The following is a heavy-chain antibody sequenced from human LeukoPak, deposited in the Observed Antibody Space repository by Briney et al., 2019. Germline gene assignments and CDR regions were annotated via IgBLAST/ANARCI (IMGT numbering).Heavy chain of an antibody. CDR3: ARARGYSYGRYFDY. CDR2: ISSRSSYI. V-gene: IGHV3-21*01. J-gene: IGHJ4*02. CDR1: GFTFSSYS. D-gene: IGHD5-18*01. Sequence: GESLRLSCAASGFTFSSYSMNWVRQAPGKGLEWVSSISSRSSYIYYADSVKGRFTISRDNAKNSLYLQMNSLRAEDTAVYYCARARGYSYGRYFDYWGQGTLVTVSS.